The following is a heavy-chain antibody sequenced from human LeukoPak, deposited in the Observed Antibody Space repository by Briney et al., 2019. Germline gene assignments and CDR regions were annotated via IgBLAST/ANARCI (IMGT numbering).Heavy chain of an antibody. D-gene: IGHD3-22*01. CDR3: ARGLLEDSSAPRARGLKRAFDI. CDR2: INHSGST. CDR1: GGSFSGYY. J-gene: IGHJ3*02. V-gene: IGHV4-34*01. Sequence: SETLSLTCAVYGGSFSGYYWSWIRQPPGKGLEWIGEINHSGSTNHNPSLKSRVTISVDTSKNQFSLKLSSVTAADTAVYYCARGLLEDSSAPRARGLKRAFDIWGQGTMVTVSS.